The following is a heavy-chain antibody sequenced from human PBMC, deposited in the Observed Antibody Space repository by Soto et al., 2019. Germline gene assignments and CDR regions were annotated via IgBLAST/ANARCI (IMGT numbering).Heavy chain of an antibody. J-gene: IGHJ6*01. V-gene: IGHV1-69*01. D-gene: IGHD2-2*01. Sequence: QVQLVQSGAEVKKPGSSVKVSCKASGGTFSSYAISWVRQAPGQGLEWMGGIIPILGTANYAQKFQGRVTITADEATSTAYMERSSLRSEDTAVYYCARDLATDIVVVPAAAGGYYYYGMDVW. CDR3: ARDLATDIVVVPAAAGGYYYYGMDV. CDR2: IIPILGTA. CDR1: GGTFSSYA.